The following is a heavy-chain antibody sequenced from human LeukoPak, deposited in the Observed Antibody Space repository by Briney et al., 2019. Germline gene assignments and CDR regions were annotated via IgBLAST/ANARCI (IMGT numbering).Heavy chain of an antibody. D-gene: IGHD1-26*01. V-gene: IGHV1-3*01. CDR3: ARDRGNYLLPY. J-gene: IGHJ4*02. CDR1: GYTFTGYA. CDR2: ISAGNSNT. Sequence: ASVKVSCKASGYTFTGYAIFWVRQAPGQKLEWMGWISAGNSNTRYSQKFQDRVIITRDTPASTVYMELSSLRSEDTAVYYCARDRGNYLLPYWGQGALVTVSS.